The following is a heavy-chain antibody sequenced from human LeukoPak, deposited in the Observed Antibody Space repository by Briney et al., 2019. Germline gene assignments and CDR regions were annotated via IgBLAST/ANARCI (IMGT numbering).Heavy chain of an antibody. CDR2: IYYSGGT. J-gene: IGHJ4*02. V-gene: IGHV4-59*01. D-gene: IGHD3-9*01. CDR1: GGSISSYY. CDR3: ARHTDWLLHLDY. Sequence: SETLSLTCTVSGGSISSYYWSWIRQPPGKGLEWIGDIYYSGGTNYNPSLKSRVTISVDTSKNQFSLKLSSVTAADTAVYYCARHTDWLLHLDYWGQGTLVTVSS.